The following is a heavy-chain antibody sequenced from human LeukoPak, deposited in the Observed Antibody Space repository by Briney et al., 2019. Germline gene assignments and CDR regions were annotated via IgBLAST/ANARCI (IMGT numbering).Heavy chain of an antibody. J-gene: IGHJ6*03. V-gene: IGHV1-24*01. CDR3: ARGRGPVVTPVPDYYYYYMDV. CDR2: FDPEDGET. D-gene: IGHD4-23*01. CDR1: GYTLTELS. Sequence: ASVKVSCKVSGYTLTELSMHWVRQAPGKGLEWMGGFDPEDGETIYAQKFQGRVTMTEDTSTDTAYMELSSLRSEDTAVYYCARGRGPVVTPVPDYYYYYMDVWGKGTTVTVSS.